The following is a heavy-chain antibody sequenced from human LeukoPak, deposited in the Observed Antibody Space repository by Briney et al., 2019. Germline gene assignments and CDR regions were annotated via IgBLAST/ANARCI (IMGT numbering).Heavy chain of an antibody. V-gene: IGHV4-61*01. Sequence: PSETLSLTCTVSGGSVSSGSSYWSWIRQPPGKGLEWIGYIYYSGSTNYNPSLKTRVTISVDTSKNQFSLKLSSVAVADTAVYYCARDRRSLRYLDWPPVWAFDIWGQGTMVTVSS. J-gene: IGHJ3*02. CDR2: IYYSGST. D-gene: IGHD3-9*01. CDR1: GGSVSSGSSY. CDR3: ARDRRSLRYLDWPPVWAFDI.